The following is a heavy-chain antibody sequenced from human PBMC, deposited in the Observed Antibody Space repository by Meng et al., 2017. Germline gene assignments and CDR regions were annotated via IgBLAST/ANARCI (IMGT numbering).Heavy chain of an antibody. J-gene: IGHJ4*02. CDR3: ARDRSSSGFDY. Sequence: EVQLGGSGGGFVPPGGCVILSCAACGFTFSRYAMSWVRQAPGKGLEWVSAISGSGGSTYYADSVKGRFTISRDNAKNTLYLQMNSLRAEDTAVYYCARDRSSSGFDYWGQGTLVTVSS. V-gene: IGHV3-23*04. CDR1: GFTFSRYA. D-gene: IGHD6-19*01. CDR2: ISGSGGST.